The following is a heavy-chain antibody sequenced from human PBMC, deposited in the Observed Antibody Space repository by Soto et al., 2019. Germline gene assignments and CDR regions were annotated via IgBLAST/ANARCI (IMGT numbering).Heavy chain of an antibody. CDR3: ASRGSGSYYDY. CDR1: GFTLSSYA. J-gene: IGHJ4*02. CDR2: ISGSGGST. D-gene: IGHD1-26*01. V-gene: IGHV3-23*01. Sequence: EVQLLESGGGLVQPGGSLRLSCAASGFTLSSYAMTWVRQAPVKGLAWVSAISGSGGSTDYAAPVMGRFTISRDNSRHNMELQKNSLRAEDTALCYGASRGSGSYYDYWGQGTLVTVSS.